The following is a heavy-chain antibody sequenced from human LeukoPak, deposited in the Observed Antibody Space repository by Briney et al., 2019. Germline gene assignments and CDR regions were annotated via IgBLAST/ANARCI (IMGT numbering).Heavy chain of an antibody. CDR1: GASVRSHY. J-gene: IGHJ4*02. V-gene: IGHV4-59*08. Sequence: SETLSLTCTVSGASVRSHYWSWIRQTPGKGLEWIGYGFYIGRTNYNPSLGSRVAISLDTSKNQFSLRLTAVTAADTAVYYCARQDGDNYDFDYWGQGILVTVSS. D-gene: IGHD5-24*01. CDR3: ARQDGDNYDFDY. CDR2: GFYIGRT.